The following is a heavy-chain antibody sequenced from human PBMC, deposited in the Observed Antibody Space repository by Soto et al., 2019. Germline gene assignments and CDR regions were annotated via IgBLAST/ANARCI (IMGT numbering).Heavy chain of an antibody. V-gene: IGHV2-5*02. CDR1: GFSLRTYGVG. CDR3: IQSRCGGDCLQSYPSHYYYGVDV. J-gene: IGHJ6*02. D-gene: IGHD2-21*02. Sequence: QITLKESGPTLVKPTQTLTLTCSFSGFSLRTYGVGVGWIRQPPGKTLEWLALIYWDNDKRYSPSLNSRLTITKDTSENPGVLTMTNTDPVDTANYYCIQSRCGGDCLQSYPSHYYYGVDVWGQGTTVTVS. CDR2: IYWDNDK.